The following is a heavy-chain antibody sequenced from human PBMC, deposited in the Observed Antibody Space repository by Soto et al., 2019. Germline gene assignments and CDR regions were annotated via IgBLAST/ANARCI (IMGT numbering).Heavy chain of an antibody. CDR3: AHRLPGPSGYDV. CDR2: IYWNDEQ. V-gene: IGHV2-5*01. Sequence: QITLKESGPTLVKPTQTLTLTCTFSGFSLTSGVVGVGWIRQPPGEALEWLALIYWNDEQYYNPSLRTRLTITRDTSKNQVFLTVTNMDPVDTATYYCAHRLPGPSGYDVWGQGPTVAVSS. J-gene: IGHJ6*02. CDR1: GFSLTSGVVG. D-gene: IGHD6-13*01.